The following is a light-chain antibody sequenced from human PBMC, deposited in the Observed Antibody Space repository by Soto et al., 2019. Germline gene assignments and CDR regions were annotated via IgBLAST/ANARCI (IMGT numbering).Light chain of an antibody. Sequence: QSVLTQPPSVSAAPGQKVTISCSGSSSNIGNNYVSWYQQHPGKAPKFMIYDVSNRPSGVSNRFSGSKSGNTASLTISGLQAEDEADYYCSSYTSSSSLYVFGTGTKVTVL. CDR2: DVS. CDR1: SSNIGNNY. CDR3: SSYTSSSSLYV. V-gene: IGLV2-14*01. J-gene: IGLJ1*01.